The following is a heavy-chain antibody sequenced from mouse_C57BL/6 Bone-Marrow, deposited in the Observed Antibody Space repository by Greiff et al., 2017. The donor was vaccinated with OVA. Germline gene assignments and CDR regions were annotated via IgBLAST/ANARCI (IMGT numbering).Heavy chain of an antibody. J-gene: IGHJ2*01. D-gene: IGHD4-1*01. V-gene: IGHV1-85*01. CDR1: GYTFTSYD. CDR3: ARLTGPY. CDR2: IYPRDGST. Sequence: VMLVESGPELVKPGASVKLSCKASGYTFTSYDINWVKQRPGQGLEWIGWIYPRDGSTKYNEKFKGKATLTVDTSSSTAYMELHSLTSEDSAVYFCARLTGPYWGQGTTLTVSS.